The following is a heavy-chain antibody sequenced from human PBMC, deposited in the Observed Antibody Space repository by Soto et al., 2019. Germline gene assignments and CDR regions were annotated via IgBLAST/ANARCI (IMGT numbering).Heavy chain of an antibody. V-gene: IGHV4-59*08. CDR1: GGSISSYY. J-gene: IGHJ4*02. CDR2: IYYSGST. CDR3: ARQRGCSGGSCYPYYFDY. D-gene: IGHD2-15*01. Sequence: PSETLSLTCTVSGGSISSYYWSWIRQPPGKGLEWIGYIYYSGSTNYNPSLKSRVTISVDTSKNQFSLKLSSVTAADTAVYYCARQRGCSGGSCYPYYFDYWGQGTLVTVSS.